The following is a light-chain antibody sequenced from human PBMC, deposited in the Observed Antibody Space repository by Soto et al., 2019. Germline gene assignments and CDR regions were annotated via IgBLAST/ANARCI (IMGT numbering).Light chain of an antibody. CDR1: QSVSNNY. V-gene: IGKV3-20*01. Sequence: EIVLTQSPGTLSLSPGERATLSCRASQSVSNNYLAWYQQKPGQAPRLLIYGASNRATGIPDRFSGSGSGTDFTLTISRLEPEDFATYYCQQYNSYPLTFGGGTKVEIK. CDR3: QQYNSYPLT. CDR2: GAS. J-gene: IGKJ4*01.